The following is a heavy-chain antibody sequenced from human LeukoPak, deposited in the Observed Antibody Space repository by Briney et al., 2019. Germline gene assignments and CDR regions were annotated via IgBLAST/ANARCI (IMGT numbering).Heavy chain of an antibody. CDR1: GGSISSYY. CDR2: IYYSGST. Sequence: SETLSLTCTASGGSISSYYWSWIRQPPGKGLEWIGYIYYSGSTNYNPSLKSRVTISVDTSKNQFSLKLSSVTAADTAVYYCARMYNWNYGRDYYYYGMDVWGQGTTVTVSS. CDR3: ARMYNWNYGRDYYYYGMDV. V-gene: IGHV4-59*08. J-gene: IGHJ6*02. D-gene: IGHD1-7*01.